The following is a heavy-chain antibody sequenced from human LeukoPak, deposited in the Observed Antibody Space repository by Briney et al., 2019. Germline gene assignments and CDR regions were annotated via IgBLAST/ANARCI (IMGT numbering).Heavy chain of an antibody. D-gene: IGHD6-13*01. CDR1: GFTFNSYA. CDR2: ISSSSAYI. Sequence: GGSLRLSCAASGFTFNSYAMNWVRQAPGKGLEWVASISSSSAYIYYADSVKGRFTISRDNAKNSLYLQMNSLRAEDTAVYSCARGGIASLLNWFYPWGQGTLVTVSS. CDR3: ARGGIASLLNWFYP. J-gene: IGHJ5*02. V-gene: IGHV3-21*01.